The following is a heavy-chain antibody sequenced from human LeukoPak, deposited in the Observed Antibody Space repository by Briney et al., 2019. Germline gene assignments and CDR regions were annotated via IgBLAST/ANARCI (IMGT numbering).Heavy chain of an antibody. CDR1: GFTFSSYG. CDR2: IWYDGSNK. J-gene: IGHJ4*02. Sequence: PGRSLRLSCAASGFTFSSYGMHWVRQAPGKGLEWVAVIWYDGSNKYYADSVKGRFTISRDNSKNTLYLQMNSLRAEDTAVYYCATSSRVSPLWWGQGTLVTVSS. D-gene: IGHD2-21*01. CDR3: ATSSRVSPLW. V-gene: IGHV3-33*01.